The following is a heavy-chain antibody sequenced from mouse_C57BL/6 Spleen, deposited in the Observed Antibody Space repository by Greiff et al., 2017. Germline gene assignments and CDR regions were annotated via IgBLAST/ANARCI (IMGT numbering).Heavy chain of an antibody. J-gene: IGHJ2*01. CDR2: INPNNGGT. Sequence: EVQLQQSGPELVKPGASVKISCKASGYTFTDYYMNWVKQSHGKSLEWIGDINPNNGGTSYNQKFKGKATLTVDTSSSTAYMELRSLTSEDSAVYYCARLGRRYFDYWGQGTTLTVSS. D-gene: IGHD4-1*01. CDR3: ARLGRRYFDY. V-gene: IGHV1-26*01. CDR1: GYTFTDYY.